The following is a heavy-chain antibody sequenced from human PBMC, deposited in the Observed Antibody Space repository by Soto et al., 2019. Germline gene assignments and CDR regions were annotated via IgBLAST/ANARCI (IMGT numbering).Heavy chain of an antibody. CDR3: ARGSSGYISSWYYFDN. V-gene: IGHV3-23*01. CDR1: GFTFTDYA. CDR2: ISGIDGST. D-gene: IGHD6-13*01. J-gene: IGHJ4*02. Sequence: GGSLRLSCAASGFTFTDYALSWVRQAPGKGLEWVATISGIDGSTYLADSVKGRLSISRDNSKNTVSLLMNSLRAEDTAVYFCARGSSGYISSWYYFDNWGRGTLVTVSS.